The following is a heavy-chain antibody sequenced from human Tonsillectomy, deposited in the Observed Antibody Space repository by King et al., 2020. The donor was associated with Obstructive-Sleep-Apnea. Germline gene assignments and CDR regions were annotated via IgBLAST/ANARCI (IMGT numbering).Heavy chain of an antibody. CDR1: GFTFDAFA. V-gene: IGHV3-9*01. CDR3: ATVADY. Sequence: VQLVESGGGLVQPGGSLRLSCAGSGFTFDAFAMYWVRQAPGKGLEWVSGITWNGDNAGYADSVRGRFTISRENAKNSLYLHMTSLRSDDTAMYYCATVADYWGQGTLITVSS. J-gene: IGHJ4*02. CDR2: ITWNGDNA.